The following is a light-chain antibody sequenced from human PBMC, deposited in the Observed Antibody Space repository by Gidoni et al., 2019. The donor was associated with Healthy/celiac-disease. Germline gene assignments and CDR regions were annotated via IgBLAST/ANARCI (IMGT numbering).Light chain of an antibody. CDR2: GAS. CDR3: QQYGSSPT. J-gene: IGKJ4*01. CDR1: QSVSSSY. V-gene: IGKV3-20*01. Sequence: EIVWTQSPGTLSLSPGERATLSCRASQSVSSSYLAWYQQKPGQAPRLLIYGASSRATGIPDWFSGSGSGTDFTLTISRLEPDDFAVYYCQQYGSSPTFGGGTKVEIK.